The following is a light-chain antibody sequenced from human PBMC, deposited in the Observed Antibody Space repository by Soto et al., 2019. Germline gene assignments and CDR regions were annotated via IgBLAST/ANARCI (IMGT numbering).Light chain of an antibody. J-gene: IGLJ1*01. V-gene: IGLV4-69*01. CDR1: SGHSSYA. CDR2: LNSDGSH. CDR3: QTWGTGIHV. Sequence: QLVLTQSPSASASLGASVKLTCTLSSGHSSYAIACHQQQPEKGPRYLMKLNSDGSHSRGDGIPDRFSGSSSGAERYLTISSLQSEDEADYYCQTWGTGIHVFGTGTKVTVL.